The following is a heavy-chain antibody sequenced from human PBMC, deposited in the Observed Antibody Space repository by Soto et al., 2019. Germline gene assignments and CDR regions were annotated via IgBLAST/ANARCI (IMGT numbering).Heavy chain of an antibody. CDR1: GGSFSGYY. CDR3: ARGLKYTHFFDY. J-gene: IGHJ4*02. V-gene: IGHV4-34*01. Sequence: SETLSLTCAVYGGSFSGYYWSWIRQPPGKGLEWIGEINHSGSTNYNPSLKSRVTISVDTSKNQFSLKLSSVTAADTAVYYCARGLKYTHFFDYWGQGTQVTVSS. D-gene: IGHD2-2*02. CDR2: INHSGST.